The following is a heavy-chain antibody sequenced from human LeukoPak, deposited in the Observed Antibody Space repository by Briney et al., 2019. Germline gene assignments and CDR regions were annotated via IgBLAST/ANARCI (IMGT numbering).Heavy chain of an antibody. CDR3: ARGMKLEASYYYYGMDV. Sequence: GGSLRLSCAASGFTFSTYALDWVRQAPGKGLEYVSAISTNGGTTYYANSVKGRFTISRDNSKNTLYLQMGRLRAEDMAVYYCARGMKLEASYYYYGMDVWGQGTTVIVSS. CDR1: GFTFSTYA. J-gene: IGHJ6*02. V-gene: IGHV3-64*01. CDR2: ISTNGGTT. D-gene: IGHD1-1*01.